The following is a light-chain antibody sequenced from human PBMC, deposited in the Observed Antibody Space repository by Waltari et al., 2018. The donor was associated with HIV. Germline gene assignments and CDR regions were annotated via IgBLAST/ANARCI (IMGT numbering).Light chain of an antibody. V-gene: IGKV3-15*01. CDR1: QSVSSN. CDR2: VAS. J-gene: IGKJ1*01. CDR3: QQYNNWWT. Sequence: EIVMTQSPATLYASPGERATRSCRASQSVSSNLAWYQQKPVQAPRLLIYVASTRATGIPARFSGSGSGTEFTLTISILQSEDFAVYYCQQYNNWWTFGQGTKVEIK.